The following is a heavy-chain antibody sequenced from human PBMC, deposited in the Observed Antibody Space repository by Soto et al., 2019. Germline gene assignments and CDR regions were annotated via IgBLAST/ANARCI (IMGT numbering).Heavy chain of an antibody. CDR2: ISGSGSTI. D-gene: IGHD6-19*01. Sequence: WGSLRLSCAASGFTFSSYAMSWVRQAPGKGLEWVSAISGSGSTIYYAGSVKGRFTISRDNAKNSLYLQMNSLRAEDTAVYYCATSGWYGPTWGQGTMVTV. J-gene: IGHJ3*01. CDR3: ATSGWYGPT. CDR1: GFTFSSYA. V-gene: IGHV3-23*01.